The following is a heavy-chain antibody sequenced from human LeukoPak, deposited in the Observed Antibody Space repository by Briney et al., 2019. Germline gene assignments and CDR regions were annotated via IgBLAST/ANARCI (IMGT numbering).Heavy chain of an antibody. V-gene: IGHV4-4*07. CDR3: PREALGIPRYFAY. Sequence: SETLSLTCTVAGGSISSFYWSWIRQPAGKLLEWNGRIYTSGSTNYNPSLKSRLTMSIDTSTNQFSLKLDSVTATATPLYYWPREALGIPRYFAYWGQGALVTVSS. J-gene: IGHJ4*02. CDR2: IYTSGST. CDR1: GGSISSFY. D-gene: IGHD3-16*01.